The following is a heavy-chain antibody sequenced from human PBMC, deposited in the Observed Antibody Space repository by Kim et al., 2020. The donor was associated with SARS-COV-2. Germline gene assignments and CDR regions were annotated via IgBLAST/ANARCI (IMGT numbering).Heavy chain of an antibody. CDR1: DESFSGHY. V-gene: IGHV4-34*01. D-gene: IGHD1-7*01. CDR3: ARRGQELKSESLDV. Sequence: SETLSLTCVAYDESFSGHYWNWIRQTPGKGLEWIAEINHSGNTNYNLSLKSRLTISVDKYKNQAPLNLTSVTAADTALYYCARRGQELKSESLDVWGLVT. J-gene: IGHJ6*02. CDR2: INHSGNT.